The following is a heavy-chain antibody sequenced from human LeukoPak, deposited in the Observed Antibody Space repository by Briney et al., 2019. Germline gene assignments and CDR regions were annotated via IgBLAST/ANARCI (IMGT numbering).Heavy chain of an antibody. CDR1: GGSISSYY. D-gene: IGHD3-10*01. Sequence: PSETLSLTCTVSGGSISSYYWSWVRQAPGKGLDYIGRIKSKTDGGTTDYAAPVKGRFTISRDDSKNTLYLQMNSLKSEDTAVYYCTTVGYGSGSSSFGDYFDYWGQGTLVTVSS. CDR3: TTVGYGSGSSSFGDYFDY. V-gene: IGHV3-15*01. CDR2: IKSKTDGGTT. J-gene: IGHJ4*02.